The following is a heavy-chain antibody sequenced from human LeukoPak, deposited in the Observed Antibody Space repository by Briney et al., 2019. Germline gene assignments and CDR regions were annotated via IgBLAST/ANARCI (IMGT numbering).Heavy chain of an antibody. V-gene: IGHV3-48*03. CDR3: ARALDSSSSRYQAFEE. J-gene: IGHJ4*02. D-gene: IGHD2-2*01. CDR2: ISSSGETI. Sequence: GGSLRLSCAASGFTFRDYEINWVRQAPGKGLEWVSYISSSGETIFYADSVKGRFTISRDNAKNSLYLQMNSLRAEDTAVYYCARALDSSSSRYQAFEEWGQGTLVTVSS. CDR1: GFTFRDYE.